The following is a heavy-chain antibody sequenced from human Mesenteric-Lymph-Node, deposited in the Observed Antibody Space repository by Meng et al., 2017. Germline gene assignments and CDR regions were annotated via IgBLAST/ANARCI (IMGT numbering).Heavy chain of an antibody. CDR1: GFTFSDYW. CDR3: ARVQSLAAAGGDDAFDI. Sequence: GESLKISCAASGFTFSDYWMSWVRQAPGKGLEWVANIKPDGSQKYYVDSVKGRFTISRDNAKNSLYLQMNSLRAEDTALYYCARVQSLAAAGGDDAFDIWGQGTMVTVSS. V-gene: IGHV3-7*03. J-gene: IGHJ3*02. CDR2: IKPDGSQK. D-gene: IGHD6-13*01.